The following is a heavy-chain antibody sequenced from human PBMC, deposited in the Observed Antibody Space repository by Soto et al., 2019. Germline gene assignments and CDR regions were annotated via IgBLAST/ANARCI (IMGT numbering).Heavy chain of an antibody. D-gene: IGHD3-16*02. CDR2: IYYSGST. CDR3: ARADRNWFDP. CDR1: GGSISRYY. Sequence: SLTCTVSGGSISRYYWSWIRQPPGKGLEWIGYIYYSGSTNYNPSLKSRVTISVDTSKNQFSLKLSSVTAADTAVYYCARADRNWFDPWGQGTLVTGSS. V-gene: IGHV4-59*01. J-gene: IGHJ5*02.